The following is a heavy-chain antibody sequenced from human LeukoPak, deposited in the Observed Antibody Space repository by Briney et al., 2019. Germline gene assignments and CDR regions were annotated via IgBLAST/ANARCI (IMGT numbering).Heavy chain of an antibody. J-gene: IGHJ4*02. CDR1: GFTFSSYA. D-gene: IGHD6-19*01. CDR3: HVSQAVAGMADY. V-gene: IGHV4-34*08. Sequence: GSLRLSCAASGFTFSSYAMSWVRQPPGKGLEWIGEINHSGSTNYNPSLKSRVTISVDTSKNQFSLKLSSVTAADTAVYYCHVSQAVAGMADYWGQGTLVTVSS. CDR2: INHSGST.